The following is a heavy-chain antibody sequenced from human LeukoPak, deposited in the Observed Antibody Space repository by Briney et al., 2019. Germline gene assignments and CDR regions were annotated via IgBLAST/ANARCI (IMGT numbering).Heavy chain of an antibody. D-gene: IGHD2-15*01. CDR2: ISYDGSNK. Sequence: PGRSLRLSCAASGFTFSSYAMHWVRQAPGKGLECVAVISYDGSNKYYADSVKGRFTISRDNSKNPLYLQMNSLRAEDTAVYYCARDPPPDIVVVVAATRGGYFDYWGQGTLVTVSS. CDR1: GFTFSSYA. CDR3: ARDPPPDIVVVVAATRGGYFDY. J-gene: IGHJ4*02. V-gene: IGHV3-30-3*01.